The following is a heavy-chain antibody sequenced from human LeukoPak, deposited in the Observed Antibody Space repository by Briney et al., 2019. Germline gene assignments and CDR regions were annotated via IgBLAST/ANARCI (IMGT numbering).Heavy chain of an antibody. Sequence: GESLKISCKGSGYTFSTYWIGWVRQMPGKGLEWMGIIFPYDSDTRYSPSFEGQVTISADESISTAYLQWSSVRASDTAMYFCLRCGSAGDSDHDLDVWGQGTTVTVSS. D-gene: IGHD2-21*01. CDR1: GYTFSTYW. V-gene: IGHV5-51*01. CDR2: IFPYDSDT. CDR3: LRCGSAGDSDHDLDV. J-gene: IGHJ6*02.